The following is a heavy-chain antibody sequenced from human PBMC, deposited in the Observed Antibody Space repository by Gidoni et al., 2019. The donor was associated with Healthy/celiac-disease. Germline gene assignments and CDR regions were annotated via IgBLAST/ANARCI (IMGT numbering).Heavy chain of an antibody. V-gene: IGHV4-30-4*01. D-gene: IGHD4-17*01. CDR1: GRSISSGAYY. J-gene: IGHJ1*01. CDR2: IYYSGST. CDR3: ARVLYGGTKYFQH. Sequence: QVQLQESGPGLVKPSQTLSLTCTVSGRSISSGAYYWSWIRQPPGKGLEWIGYIYYSGSTYYNPSLKSRVTISVDTSKNQFSLKLSSVTAADTAVYYCARVLYGGTKYFQHWGQGTLVTVSS.